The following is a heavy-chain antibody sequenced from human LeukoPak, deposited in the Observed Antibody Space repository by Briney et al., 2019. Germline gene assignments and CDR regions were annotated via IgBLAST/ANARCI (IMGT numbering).Heavy chain of an antibody. J-gene: IGHJ3*02. CDR1: GFTFSSYE. CDR2: INTDGIST. D-gene: IGHD5-18*01. CDR3: AKDYSSGLYDAFDI. Sequence: GGSLRLSCAASGFTFSSYEMNWVRQAPGKGLVWVSRINTDGISTKYADSVKGRFTISRDNAKNTLYLQMNSLRAEDTAVYYCAKDYSSGLYDAFDIWGQGTMVTVSS. V-gene: IGHV3-74*01.